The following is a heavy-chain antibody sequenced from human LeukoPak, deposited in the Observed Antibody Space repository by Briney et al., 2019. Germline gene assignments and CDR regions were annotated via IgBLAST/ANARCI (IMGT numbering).Heavy chain of an antibody. CDR1: GGTFNNSA. Sequence: GSSVKVSCKTSGGTFNNSAISWVRQAPGQGLEWLGGIMPLFGTAGYAQKFQGRVTITKDESTRTVYLELTSLTSDDTAVYYCARVQWLVDAFDIWGQGTMVTVSS. V-gene: IGHV1-69*05. CDR3: ARVQWLVDAFDI. CDR2: IMPLFGTA. D-gene: IGHD6-19*01. J-gene: IGHJ3*02.